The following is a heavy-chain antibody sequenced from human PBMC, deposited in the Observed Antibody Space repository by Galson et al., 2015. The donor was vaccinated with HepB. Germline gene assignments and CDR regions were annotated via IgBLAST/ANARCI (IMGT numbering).Heavy chain of an antibody. CDR1: GYTFTSYY. V-gene: IGHV1-46*01. D-gene: IGHD1-26*01. CDR2: INPSGGST. J-gene: IGHJ1*01. CDR3: AREGGSFHQAREYFQH. Sequence: SVKVSCKASGYTFTSYYMHWVRQAPGQGLEWMGIINPSGGSTSYAQKFQGRVTMTRDTSTSTVYMELSSLRSEDTAMYYCAREGGSFHQAREYFQHWGQGTLVTVSS.